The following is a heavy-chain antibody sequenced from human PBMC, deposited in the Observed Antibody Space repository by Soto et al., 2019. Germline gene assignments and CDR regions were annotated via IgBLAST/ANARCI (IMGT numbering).Heavy chain of an antibody. V-gene: IGHV1-69*12. CDR1: GGTFSSYA. J-gene: IGHJ6*02. CDR2: IIPIFGTA. Sequence: QVQLVQSGAEVKKPGSSVKVSCKASGGTFSSYAISWVRQAPGQGLEWMGGIIPIFGTANYAQKFQGRVTITADESTSTAYMELSSLRSEDTAVYYCAHWGNRGYSYGDYGMDVWGQGTTVTVSS. D-gene: IGHD5-18*01. CDR3: AHWGNRGYSYGDYGMDV.